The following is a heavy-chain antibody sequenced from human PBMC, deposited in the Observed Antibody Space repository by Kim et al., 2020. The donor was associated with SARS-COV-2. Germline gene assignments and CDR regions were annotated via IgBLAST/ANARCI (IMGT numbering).Heavy chain of an antibody. D-gene: IGHD3-10*01. V-gene: IGHV3-21*01. CDR1: GVTFSSYG. Sequence: GGSLRLSCAASGVTFSSYGMNWVRQAPGKGLEWVSFIRSDSSSIYYADSVKGRFSISRDNAKNSLNLQMNSLKAEDTAAYFCVMVRGVVDVWGQGTTVTVSS. J-gene: IGHJ6*02. CDR3: VMVRGVVDV. CDR2: IRSDSSSI.